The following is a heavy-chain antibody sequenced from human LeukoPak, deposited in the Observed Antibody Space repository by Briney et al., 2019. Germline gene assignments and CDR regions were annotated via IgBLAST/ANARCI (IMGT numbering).Heavy chain of an antibody. CDR2: IYYSGST. CDR1: GGSISSYY. V-gene: IGHV4-59*01. CDR3: ARGGQITMVRGVAAFDY. D-gene: IGHD3-10*01. Sequence: SETLSLTCTLSGGSISSYYWSWIRQPPGKGLEWIGYIYYSGSTNYNPSLKSRVTISVDTSKNQFSLKLSSVTAADTAVYYCARGGQITMVRGVAAFDYWGQGTLVTVSS. J-gene: IGHJ4*02.